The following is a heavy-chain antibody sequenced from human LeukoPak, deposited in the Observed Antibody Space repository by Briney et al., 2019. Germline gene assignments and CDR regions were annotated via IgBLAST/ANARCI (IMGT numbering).Heavy chain of an antibody. Sequence: PGGSLRLSCAASGFTFSSYGMHWVRQAPGKGLDWVAFIHHDGSNKYYADSVRGRFTISRDNGKNTLYLQMNGLRAEDTAVYYCARDRYYVVDYWGQGTLVTVSS. D-gene: IGHD1-26*01. V-gene: IGHV3-30*02. CDR1: GFTFSSYG. CDR2: IHHDGSNK. CDR3: ARDRYYVVDY. J-gene: IGHJ4*02.